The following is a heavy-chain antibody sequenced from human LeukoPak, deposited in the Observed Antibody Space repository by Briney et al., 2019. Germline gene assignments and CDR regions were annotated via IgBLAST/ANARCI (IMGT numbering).Heavy chain of an antibody. J-gene: IGHJ6*02. V-gene: IGHV3-23*01. CDR2: ISASGGST. Sequence: GGSLRLSCAASGFTFSSSAMSWVRQVPGKGLEWVSGISASGGSTYYADSVKGRFTISRDNSKNTLYLQMSSLRVEDTAVYYCARDKEGPYRSSDYYYYGRDVWGQGTTVTVSS. CDR1: GFTFSSSA. CDR3: ARDKEGPYRSSDYYYYGRDV. D-gene: IGHD6-6*01.